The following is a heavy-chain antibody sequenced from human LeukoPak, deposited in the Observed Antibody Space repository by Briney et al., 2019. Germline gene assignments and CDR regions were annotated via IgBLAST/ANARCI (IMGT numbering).Heavy chain of an antibody. CDR2: IKQDGSEK. V-gene: IGHV3-7*03. CDR1: GFTFSSYW. Sequence: QPGGSLRLSCAASGFTFSSYWMSWVRQAPGKGLEWVANIKQDGSEKYYVDSVKGRFTISRDNAKNSLYLQMNSLRAEDTAVYYCAREAPRYDFWSGYSSYGGNYFDYWGQGTLVTVSS. D-gene: IGHD3-3*01. CDR3: AREAPRYDFWSGYSSYGGNYFDY. J-gene: IGHJ4*02.